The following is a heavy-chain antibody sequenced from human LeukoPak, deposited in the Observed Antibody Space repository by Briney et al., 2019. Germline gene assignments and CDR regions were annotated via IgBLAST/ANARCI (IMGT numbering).Heavy chain of an antibody. CDR1: GFTFSSYS. CDR3: ASDPISDYGDYGLRFLGAPSDY. D-gene: IGHD4-17*01. CDR2: ISSSGRYI. V-gene: IGHV3-21*01. Sequence: GGSLRLSCAASGFTFSSYSMNWVRQAPGKGLEWVSAISSSGRYIYYADSVKGRFTISRDNAKNSLYLQMNSLRAEDTAVYYCASDPISDYGDYGLRFLGAPSDYWGQGTLVTVSS. J-gene: IGHJ4*02.